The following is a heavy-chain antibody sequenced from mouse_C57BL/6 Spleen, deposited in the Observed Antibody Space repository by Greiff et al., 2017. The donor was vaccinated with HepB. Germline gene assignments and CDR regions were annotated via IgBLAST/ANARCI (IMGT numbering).Heavy chain of an antibody. CDR3: ARDGNYGSDY. V-gene: IGHV5-17*01. CDR2: ISSGSSTI. Sequence: EVQVVEPGGGLVKPGGSLKLSCAASGFTFSDYGMHWVRQAPEKGLEWVAYISSGSSTIDYADTVKGRFTISRDNAKNTLFLQMTSLRSEDTAMYYCARDGNYGSDYWGQGTTLTVSS. CDR1: GFTFSDYG. J-gene: IGHJ2*01. D-gene: IGHD2-1*01.